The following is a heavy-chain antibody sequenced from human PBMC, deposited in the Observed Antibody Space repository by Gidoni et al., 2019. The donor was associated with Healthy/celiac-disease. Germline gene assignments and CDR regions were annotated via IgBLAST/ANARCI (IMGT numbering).Heavy chain of an antibody. CDR1: GFTFSSYA. V-gene: IGHV3-23*01. Sequence: EVQLLESGGGLVQPGGSLRLSCAASGFTFSSYAISWVRQAPGKGLEGVSAISGSGGSTYDADSVKGRFTISRDNSKDTLYLQMNSLRAEDTAVYYCAKFPAGFGVVTKADRWGFDPWGQGTLVTVSS. J-gene: IGHJ5*02. CDR3: AKFPAGFGVVTKADRWGFDP. D-gene: IGHD3-3*01. CDR2: ISGSGGST.